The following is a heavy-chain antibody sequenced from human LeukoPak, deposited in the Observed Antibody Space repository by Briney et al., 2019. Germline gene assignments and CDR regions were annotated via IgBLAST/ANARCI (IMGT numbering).Heavy chain of an antibody. V-gene: IGHV3-7*01. CDR2: IKQDGSEK. J-gene: IGHJ3*02. CDR3: ARDDTGDAFDI. CDR1: GFTFSSYS. D-gene: IGHD3-22*01. Sequence: PGGSLRLSCAASGFTFSSYSMNWVRQAPGKGLEWVANIKQDGSEKYYVDSVKGRFTISRDNAKNSLYLQMNSLRAEDTAVYYCARDDTGDAFDIWGQGTMVTVSS.